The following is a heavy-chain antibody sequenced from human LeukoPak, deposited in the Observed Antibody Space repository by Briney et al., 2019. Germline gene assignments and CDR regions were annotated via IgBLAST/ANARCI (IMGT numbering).Heavy chain of an antibody. V-gene: IGHV4-4*07. CDR3: ARGGADFWSGYSHLNWFDP. CDR1: GGSISSYY. D-gene: IGHD3-3*01. CDR2: IHTSGST. Sequence: SETLSLTCTVSGGSISSYYWSWIRQPAGKGLEWIGRIHTSGSTNYNPSLKSRVTMSVDTSKNQFSLKLSSVTAADTAVYYCARGGADFWSGYSHLNWFDPWGQGTLVTVSS. J-gene: IGHJ5*02.